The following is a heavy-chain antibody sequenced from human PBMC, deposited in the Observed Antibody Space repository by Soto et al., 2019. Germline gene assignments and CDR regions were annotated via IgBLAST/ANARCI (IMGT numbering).Heavy chain of an antibody. CDR2: MNPNSGNT. J-gene: IGHJ4*02. CDR3: ARVIRDPIRPNYYDSSGYLYYFDY. D-gene: IGHD3-22*01. V-gene: IGHV1-8*01. Sequence: ASVKVSCKASGYTFTSYDINWVRQATGQGLEWMGWMNPNSGNTGYAQKFQGRVTMTRNTSISTAYMELSSLRSEDTAVYYCARVIRDPIRPNYYDSSGYLYYFDYWGQGTLVTVSS. CDR1: GYTFTSYD.